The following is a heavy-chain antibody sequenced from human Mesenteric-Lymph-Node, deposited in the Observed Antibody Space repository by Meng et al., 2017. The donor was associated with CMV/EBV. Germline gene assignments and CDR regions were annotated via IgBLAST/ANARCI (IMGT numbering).Heavy chain of an antibody. V-gene: IGHV1-69*01. CDR1: GGTFSKHA. D-gene: IGHD3-10*01. Sequence: SGGTFSKHAFSWMRQAPGQGLEWMGGIIPIFGPANYAQTLKDRITITADESTTTVYMELSSLRSEDTALYYCATDYSGSGSFYNALFYWGQGTLVTVSS. J-gene: IGHJ4*02. CDR2: IIPIFGPA. CDR3: ATDYSGSGSFYNALFY.